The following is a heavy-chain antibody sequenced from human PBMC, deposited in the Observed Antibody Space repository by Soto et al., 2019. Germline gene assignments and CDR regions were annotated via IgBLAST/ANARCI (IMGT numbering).Heavy chain of an antibody. J-gene: IGHJ6*02. D-gene: IGHD3-22*01. CDR3: GKDNSDSSGYAAPTAYYYYGIDG. CDR1: GGTFSSYA. V-gene: IGHV1-69*13. CDR2: IIPIFGTA. Sequence: SVKVSCKASGGTFSSYAISWVRQAPGQGLEWMGGIIPIFGTANYAQKFQGRVTITADESTSTAYMELSSLRSEDTAVYYCGKDNSDSSGYAAPTAYYYYGIDGRGQRTTVTVSS.